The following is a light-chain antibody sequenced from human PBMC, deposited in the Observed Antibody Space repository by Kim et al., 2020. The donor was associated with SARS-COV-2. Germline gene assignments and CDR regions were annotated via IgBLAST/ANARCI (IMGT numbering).Light chain of an antibody. J-gene: IGLJ2*01. CDR3: QSYDSSNVV. V-gene: IGLV6-57*03. CDR2: EDN. CDR1: SGGIASNY. Sequence: GETVTVACTRSSGGIASNYVQWYQQRPGSAPTTVIYEDNQRPSGVPDRFSGSIDSSSNSASLTISGLKTEDKADYYCQSYDSSNVVFGGGTQLTVL.